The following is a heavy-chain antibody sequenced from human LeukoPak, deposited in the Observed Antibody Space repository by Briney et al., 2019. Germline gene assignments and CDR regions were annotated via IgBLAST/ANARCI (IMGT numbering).Heavy chain of an antibody. CDR3: ARGGDGTVAPSVLRH. Sequence: QPGGSLRLSCVASGPTFSGCWMHWVRHVPGKGLVWVSRINSDGSSTSYADSVKGRFTISRDHAKNTLCLQMNSLRAEDTAVYYCARGGDGTVAPSVLRHWGQGTLVTVSS. CDR2: INSDGSST. CDR1: GPTFSGCW. J-gene: IGHJ1*01. V-gene: IGHV3-74*01. D-gene: IGHD2-15*01.